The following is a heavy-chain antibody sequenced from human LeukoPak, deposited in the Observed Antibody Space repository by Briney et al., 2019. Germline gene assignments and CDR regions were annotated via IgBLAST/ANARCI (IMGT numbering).Heavy chain of an antibody. CDR3: ARVRKSPYYYDSSGLYYFDY. Sequence: SETLSLTCTVSGGSISSYYWSWIRQPPGKGLEWIGYIYYSGSTNYNPSLKSRVTISVDTSKNQFSLKLSSVTAADTAVYYCARVRKSPYYYDSSGLYYFDYWGQGTLVTVSS. CDR1: GGSISSYY. CDR2: IYYSGST. V-gene: IGHV4-59*01. J-gene: IGHJ4*02. D-gene: IGHD3-22*01.